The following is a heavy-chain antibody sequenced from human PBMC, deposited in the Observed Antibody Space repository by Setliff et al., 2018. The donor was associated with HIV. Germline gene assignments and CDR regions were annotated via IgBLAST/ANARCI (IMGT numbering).Heavy chain of an antibody. V-gene: IGHV4-4*09. J-gene: IGHJ4*02. CDR2: IYTSGST. Sequence: LSLTCTVPGDSISTYCWIWIRQPPGKGLEWIGNIYTSGSTNYNPSLKSRVTISVDTSKNQFSLKLSSVTAADTAVYYCASEKKAWSVSDSFYEYWGQGVPVTVSS. D-gene: IGHD3-3*01. CDR1: GDSISTYC. CDR3: ASEKKAWSVSDSFYEY.